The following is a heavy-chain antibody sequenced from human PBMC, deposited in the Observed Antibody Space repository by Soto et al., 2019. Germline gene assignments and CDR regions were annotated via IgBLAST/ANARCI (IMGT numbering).Heavy chain of an antibody. V-gene: IGHV1-3*01. CDR3: ARREAGVKLDY. CDR1: GDTFTANY. Sequence: ASVKVSCKASGDTFTANYIHWVRQAPGQGPEWMGWINVGTGKTKYSEKFQGRVTITTDTSPSTAYMELTSLGSEDTAVYYCARREAGVKLDYWGQGTPVTVSS. CDR2: INVGTGKT. J-gene: IGHJ4*02.